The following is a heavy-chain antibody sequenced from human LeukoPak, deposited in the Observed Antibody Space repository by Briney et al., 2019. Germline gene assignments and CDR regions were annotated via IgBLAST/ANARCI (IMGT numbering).Heavy chain of an antibody. CDR2: INPNSGGT. Sequence: ASVKVSCKASGYTFTGYYMHWVRQAPGQGLEWMGWINPNSGGTNYAQKFQGRVTMTRDTSISTAYMELSRLRSDDTAVYYCARIPIYYDSSGYLTYYFDYWGQGTLVTVSS. V-gene: IGHV1-2*02. CDR1: GYTFTGYY. J-gene: IGHJ4*02. D-gene: IGHD3-22*01. CDR3: ARIPIYYDSSGYLTYYFDY.